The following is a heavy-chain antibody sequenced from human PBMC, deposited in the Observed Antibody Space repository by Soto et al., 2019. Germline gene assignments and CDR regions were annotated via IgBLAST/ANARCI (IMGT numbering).Heavy chain of an antibody. J-gene: IGHJ6*02. CDR2: IHHSGST. CDR3: ARQGFGQLHGLVDV. Sequence: QVQLQESGPGLVKPSETLSLTCSVSGGSITSHYCSWFRQPPGKGLEWIGYIHHSGSTSYNPSLKSRVTMPVHTTXNQFSLKVSSVTAADTALYYCARQGFGQLHGLVDVWGPGTTVTVSS. CDR1: GGSITSHY. V-gene: IGHV4-59*08. D-gene: IGHD3-10*01.